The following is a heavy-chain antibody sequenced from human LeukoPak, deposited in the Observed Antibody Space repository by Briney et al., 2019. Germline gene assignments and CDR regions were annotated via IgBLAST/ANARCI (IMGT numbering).Heavy chain of an antibody. CDR3: ATGGAPMDV. J-gene: IGHJ6*02. V-gene: IGHV4-34*01. D-gene: IGHD3-10*01. CDR2: INHSGST. Sequence: PSETLSLTCAVYGGSFSGYYWSWIRQPPVKGLEWIGEINHSGSTNYNPSLKSRVTISVDTSKNQFSLKLSSVTAADTAVYYCATGGAPMDVWGQGTTVTVSS. CDR1: GGSFSGYY.